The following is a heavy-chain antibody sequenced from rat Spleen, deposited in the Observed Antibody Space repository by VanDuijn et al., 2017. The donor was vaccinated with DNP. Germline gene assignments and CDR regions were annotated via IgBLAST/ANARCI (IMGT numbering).Heavy chain of an antibody. CDR2: ITSSCGTT. CDR3: ARRAQPFWYFDF. Sequence: EVQLMESGGDLVQPGRSLKLSCGASGFTFDNYWMTWIRQIPGKGLEWVATITSSCGTTFYPDSGKGRFTISRDNAKNTLYLQMNSLGSEDTATYYCARRAQPFWYFDFWGPGTMVTVSS. CDR1: GFTFDNYW. V-gene: IGHV5-31*01. D-gene: IGHD1-10*01. J-gene: IGHJ1*01.